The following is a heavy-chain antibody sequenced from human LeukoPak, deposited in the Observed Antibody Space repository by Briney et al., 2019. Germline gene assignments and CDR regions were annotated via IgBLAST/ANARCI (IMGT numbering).Heavy chain of an antibody. CDR3: AKAYIVVVVAGNYFDY. Sequence: PGGSLRLSCAASGFTFSSYAMSWVRQAPGKGLEWVSAISGSCGTTYYADSVKGRFTISRDNSKNTLYLQMNSLRAEDTAVYYCAKAYIVVVVAGNYFDYWGQGTLVTVSS. CDR2: ISGSCGTT. V-gene: IGHV3-23*01. D-gene: IGHD2-15*01. J-gene: IGHJ4*02. CDR1: GFTFSSYA.